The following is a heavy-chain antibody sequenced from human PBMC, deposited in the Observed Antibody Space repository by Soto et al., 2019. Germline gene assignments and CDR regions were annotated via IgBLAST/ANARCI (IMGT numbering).Heavy chain of an antibody. CDR3: AKDMYGSRRGSFDY. V-gene: IGHV3-23*01. D-gene: IGHD1-26*01. Sequence: EVQLLESGGGLVQPGGSLRLSCAASGFTFSSYAMSWVRQAPGEGLEWVSALSNGGGTTHYADSVKGRFTISRDNSKNTLYLQVSSLRVEDTAIYYCAKDMYGSRRGSFDYWGQGTLVIVSS. CDR1: GFTFSSYA. CDR2: LSNGGGTT. J-gene: IGHJ4*02.